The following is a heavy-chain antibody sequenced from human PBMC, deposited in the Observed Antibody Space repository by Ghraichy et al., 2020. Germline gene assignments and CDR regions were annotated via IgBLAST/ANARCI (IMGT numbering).Heavy chain of an antibody. D-gene: IGHD6-19*01. V-gene: IGHV4-34*01. CDR1: GGSFSGYY. Sequence: SETLSLTCAVYGGSFSGYYWSWIRQPPGKGLEWIGEINHSGSTNYNPSLKSRVTISVDTSKNQFSLKLSSVTAADTAVYYCARDGGQWLCAEYFQHWGQGTLVTVSS. CDR2: INHSGST. CDR3: ARDGGQWLCAEYFQH. J-gene: IGHJ1*01.